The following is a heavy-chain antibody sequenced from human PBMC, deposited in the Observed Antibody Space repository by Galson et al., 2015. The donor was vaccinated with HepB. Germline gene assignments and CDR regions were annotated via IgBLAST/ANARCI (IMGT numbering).Heavy chain of an antibody. CDR2: INQDGTEK. CDR1: GFTFNTYW. CDR3: SSSLIS. Sequence: SLRLSCAASGFTFNTYWMDWVRQAPGKGLEWVANINQDGTEKRYVGSVKSRFTISRDNAKSSLFLQVSSLRPEDTAIYYCSSSLISWGQGTLVTVSS. V-gene: IGHV3-7*03. J-gene: IGHJ5*02.